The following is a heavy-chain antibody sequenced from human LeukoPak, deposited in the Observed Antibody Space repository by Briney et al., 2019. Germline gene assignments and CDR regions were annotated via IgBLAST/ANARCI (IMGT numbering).Heavy chain of an antibody. CDR2: IYPGGSET. V-gene: IGHV5-51*01. Sequence: GESLKISCKGLGYSFSSYWNAWVRQRPGKGLEWMGIIYPGGSETRYDPSFQGQVTISADSSSSTAYLQWSSLRASDTAMYYCARASRDGYNQNFDHWGQGTLVTVSS. CDR3: ARASRDGYNQNFDH. J-gene: IGHJ4*02. D-gene: IGHD5-24*01. CDR1: GYSFSSYW.